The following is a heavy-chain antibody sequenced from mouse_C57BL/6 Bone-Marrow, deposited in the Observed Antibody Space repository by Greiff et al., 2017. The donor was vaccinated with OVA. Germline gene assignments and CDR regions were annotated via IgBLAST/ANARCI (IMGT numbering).Heavy chain of an antibody. V-gene: IGHV14-2*01. CDR1: GFNIKDYY. CDR2: IDPEDGET. D-gene: IGHD1-1*01. CDR3: AREDTTVVAKDYFDY. Sequence: EVKLQESGAELVKPGASVKLSCTASGFNIKDYYMHWVKQRTEQGLEWIGRIDPEDGETKYAPKFQGKATITADTSSNTAYLQLSSLTSEDTAVYYCAREDTTVVAKDYFDYWGQGTTLTVSS. J-gene: IGHJ2*01.